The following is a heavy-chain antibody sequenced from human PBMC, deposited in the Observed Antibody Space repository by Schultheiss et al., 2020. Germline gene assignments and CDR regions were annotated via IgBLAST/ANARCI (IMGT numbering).Heavy chain of an antibody. V-gene: IGHV4-34*01. CDR1: GGSFSGYY. CDR3: ARSVGFEYSSSASSYYFDF. CDR2: IYYSGST. J-gene: IGHJ4*02. D-gene: IGHD6-6*01. Sequence: SCAVYGGSFSGYYWSWIRQPPGKGLEWIGSIYYSGSTYYNPSLKSRVTISVDTSKNQFSLKLSSVTAADTAVYFCARSVGFEYSSSASSYYFDFWGQGALVTVSS.